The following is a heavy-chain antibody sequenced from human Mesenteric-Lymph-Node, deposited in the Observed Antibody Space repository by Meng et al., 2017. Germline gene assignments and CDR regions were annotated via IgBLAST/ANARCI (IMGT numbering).Heavy chain of an antibody. CDR3: ARTNYGDYNWFDP. D-gene: IGHD4-17*01. V-gene: IGHV4-34*01. CDR1: GGSFSGYY. J-gene: IGHJ5*02. Sequence: RLQRWGPGVLKPSETLSLPCAFYGGSFSGYYWSWIRQPPGKGLEWIGEVNHSGSTNYSPSLKSRVTISIDTSKNQFSLKLTSVTAADTAVYFCARTNYGDYNWFDPWGQGTLVTVSS. CDR2: VNHSGST.